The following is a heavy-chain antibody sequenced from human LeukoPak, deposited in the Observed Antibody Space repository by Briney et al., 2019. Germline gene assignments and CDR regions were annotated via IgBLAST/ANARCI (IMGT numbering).Heavy chain of an antibody. CDR1: GFTFSSYS. CDR2: ISSSSSYI. V-gene: IGHV3-21*01. CDR3: ARDREDTPSVYIYGIIDY. J-gene: IGHJ4*02. D-gene: IGHD5-18*01. Sequence: GGSLRLSCAVSGFTFSSYSMNWVRQPPGKGLEWVSSISSSSSYIYYAGSVQGRFTISRDNAKNSLYLQMNSLRAEDTAVYYCARDREDTPSVYIYGIIDYWGQGTLVTVSS.